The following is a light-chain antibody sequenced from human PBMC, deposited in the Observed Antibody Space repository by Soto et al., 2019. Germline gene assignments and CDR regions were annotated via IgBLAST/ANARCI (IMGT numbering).Light chain of an antibody. V-gene: IGLV2-14*01. J-gene: IGLJ1*01. CDR3: SSYTTSSTLYV. CDR1: SSDLGGFNY. Sequence: QSALTQPASVSGSPGQSITISCTGTSSDLGGFNYVSWYQQHPGKAPKLMIYEVTNRPSGVSIRFSGSKSGNTASLTISGLQAEDEADYYCSSYTTSSTLYVFGTGTKVTVL. CDR2: EVT.